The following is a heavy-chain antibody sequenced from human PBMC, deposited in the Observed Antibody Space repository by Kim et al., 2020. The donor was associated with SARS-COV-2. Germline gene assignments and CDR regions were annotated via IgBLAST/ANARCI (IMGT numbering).Heavy chain of an antibody. CDR2: GIEK. V-gene: IGHV3-7*01. Sequence: GIEKHYGDAVKGRFSISRDNGKNSMYLQTKSLRVEDTAVYYCSREHWGPTYWGQGTLVTVAT. D-gene: IGHD7-27*01. CDR3: SREHWGPTY. J-gene: IGHJ4*02.